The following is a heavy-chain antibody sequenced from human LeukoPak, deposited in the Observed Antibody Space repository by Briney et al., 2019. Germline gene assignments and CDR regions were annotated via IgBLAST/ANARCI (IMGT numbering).Heavy chain of an antibody. CDR2: IYYSGST. D-gene: IGHD3-22*01. J-gene: IGHJ4*02. V-gene: IGHV4-59*01. Sequence: PSETLSLTCTVSGGSISSYYWSWIRQPPGKGLEWIGYIYYSGSTNYNPSLKSRVTISVDTSKNQFSLKLSSVTAADTAVYYCARESYDSSGYRLIDYWGQGTLVTVSS. CDR1: GGSISSYY. CDR3: ARESYDSSGYRLIDY.